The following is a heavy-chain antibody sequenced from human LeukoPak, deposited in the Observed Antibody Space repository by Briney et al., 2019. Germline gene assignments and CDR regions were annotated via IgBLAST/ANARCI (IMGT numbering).Heavy chain of an antibody. D-gene: IGHD3-9*01. Sequence: ASVKVSCXASGYTFTGYYMHWVRQAPGQGLEWMGWINPNSGGTNYAQKFQGRVTMTRDTSISTAYMELSRLRSDDTAVYYCASFQDDILTGYNDYWGQGTLVTVSS. CDR2: INPNSGGT. CDR3: ASFQDDILTGYNDY. CDR1: GYTFTGYY. J-gene: IGHJ4*02. V-gene: IGHV1-2*02.